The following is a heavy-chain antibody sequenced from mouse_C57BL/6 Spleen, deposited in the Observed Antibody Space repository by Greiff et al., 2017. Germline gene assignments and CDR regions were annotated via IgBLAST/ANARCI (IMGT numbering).Heavy chain of an antibody. V-gene: IGHV1-64*01. CDR2: IHPNSGST. CDR1: GYTFTSYW. D-gene: IGHD3-2*02. Sequence: VQLQQPGAELVKPGASVKLSCKASGYTFTSYWMHWVKQRPGQGLEWIGMIHPNSGSTNYNEKFKSKATLTVDKSSSTAYMQLSSLTSEDSAVYYCARSSSGYVFDYWGQGTTLTVSS. J-gene: IGHJ2*01. CDR3: ARSSSGYVFDY.